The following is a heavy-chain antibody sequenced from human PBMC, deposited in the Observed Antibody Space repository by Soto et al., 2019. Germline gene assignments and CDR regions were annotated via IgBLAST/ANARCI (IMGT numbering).Heavy chain of an antibody. D-gene: IGHD6-19*01. Sequence: EVQLVDSGGALVQPGASLRVSCAASGFTFSDYLMTWVRQAPGKGLEWVATIKQDGNEKYYVDSVKGRFTISRDNAKNSLYLQLNALRAEDTAVYYCAIGHWLGKWGQGTLVTVSS. CDR1: GFTFSDYL. V-gene: IGHV3-7*01. J-gene: IGHJ4*02. CDR2: IKQDGNEK. CDR3: AIGHWLGK.